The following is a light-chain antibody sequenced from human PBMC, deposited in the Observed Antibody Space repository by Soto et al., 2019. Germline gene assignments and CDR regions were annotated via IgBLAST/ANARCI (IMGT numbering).Light chain of an antibody. Sequence: QSVLTQPPSVSGAPGQRVSISCTGSSSNIGAGYDVHWYQHLPGTAPKLLIYANNSRPSGVPGRFSGSKSGTSATLGITGFQTGDEADYYCGSWDSSLSAYVFGTGTKVTVL. J-gene: IGLJ1*01. CDR1: SSNIGAGYD. CDR3: GSWDSSLSAYV. V-gene: IGLV1-40*01. CDR2: ANN.